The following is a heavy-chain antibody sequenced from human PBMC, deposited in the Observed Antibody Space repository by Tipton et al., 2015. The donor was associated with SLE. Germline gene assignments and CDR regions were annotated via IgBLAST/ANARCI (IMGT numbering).Heavy chain of an antibody. J-gene: IGHJ4*02. CDR3: ARDKNGDYYDY. V-gene: IGHV4-4*07. D-gene: IGHD4-17*01. CDR2: IYATGIT. CDR1: GGSFSSYY. Sequence: TLSLTCAVYGGSFSSYYWSWIRQPAGKGLEWIGHIYATGITNYNPSLKSRVTISVDTSKNQFSLKLSSVTAADTAVYYCARDKNGDYYDYWGQGTLVTVSS.